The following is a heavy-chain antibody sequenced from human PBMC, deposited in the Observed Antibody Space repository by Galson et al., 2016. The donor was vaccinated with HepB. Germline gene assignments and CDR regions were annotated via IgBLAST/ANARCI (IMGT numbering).Heavy chain of an antibody. D-gene: IGHD5-12*01. Sequence: SLRLSCAASGFSLSSFTMSWVRQAPGKGLEWVSSISSSSDSIYYADSLKGRFSISRDNATNSMYLQMNSLRAEDTAVYYCARPDSGYNWQGFFHYGMDVWGQGTTVTVSS. J-gene: IGHJ6*02. V-gene: IGHV3-21*01. CDR1: GFSLSSFT. CDR3: ARPDSGYNWQGFFHYGMDV. CDR2: ISSSSDSI.